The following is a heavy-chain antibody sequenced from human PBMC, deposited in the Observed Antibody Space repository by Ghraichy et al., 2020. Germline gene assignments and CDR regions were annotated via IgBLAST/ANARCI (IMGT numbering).Heavy chain of an antibody. J-gene: IGHJ6*02. Sequence: LSLTCAASGFSFNSYWMSWVRQAPGKGLEWVANIKQDGSQKYYVDSVEGRFTISRDNAKKSLYLQMNSLTVEDTAVYFCARDGSAGDSSPETYFYYYFGMEVWGQGTTVTVSS. CDR1: GFSFNSYW. CDR2: IKQDGSQK. D-gene: IGHD4-17*01. CDR3: ARDGSAGDSSPETYFYYYFGMEV. V-gene: IGHV3-7*01.